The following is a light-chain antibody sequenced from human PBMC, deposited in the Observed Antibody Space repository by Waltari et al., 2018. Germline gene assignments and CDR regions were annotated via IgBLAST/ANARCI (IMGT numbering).Light chain of an antibody. J-gene: IGLJ3*02. V-gene: IGLV4-69*01. CDR3: QTWGTGVVV. Sequence: QLVLTQAPSASASLGASVTLTCTLSSGHSNYVIAWHQQQPEKGPRYLLRLNNDGSSRTGDVIPGRFSGSRSGAECYLTISSLQSEDEADYYCQTWGTGVVVFGGGTKLTVL. CDR2: LNNDGSS. CDR1: SGHSNYV.